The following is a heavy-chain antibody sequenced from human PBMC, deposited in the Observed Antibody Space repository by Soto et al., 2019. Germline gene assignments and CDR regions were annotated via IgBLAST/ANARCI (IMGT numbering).Heavy chain of an antibody. Sequence: EVQLVESGGGLVQPGGSLRLSCAASGFTFSSYWMSWVRQAPGKGLEWVANIKQDGSEKYYVDSVKGRFTISRDNAKNSLYLQMNSLRAEDTAVYYCARDRGEIAAADTPSAPYWYFDLWGRGTLVTVSS. CDR3: ARDRGEIAAADTPSAPYWYFDL. CDR2: IKQDGSEK. D-gene: IGHD6-13*01. J-gene: IGHJ2*01. CDR1: GFTFSSYW. V-gene: IGHV3-7*01.